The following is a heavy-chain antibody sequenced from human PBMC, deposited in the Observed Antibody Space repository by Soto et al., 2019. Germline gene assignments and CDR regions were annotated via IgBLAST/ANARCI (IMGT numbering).Heavy chain of an antibody. D-gene: IGHD1-26*01. Sequence: SETLSLTCTVSGGSISSYYWSWIRQPAGKGLEWIGRIYTSGSTNYNPSLKSRVTISVDTSKNQFSLKLSSVTAADPAVYYCATAPGARIVGATTDWYFDLWGRGTLVTVSS. J-gene: IGHJ2*01. V-gene: IGHV4-4*07. CDR3: ATAPGARIVGATTDWYFDL. CDR2: IYTSGST. CDR1: GGSISSYY.